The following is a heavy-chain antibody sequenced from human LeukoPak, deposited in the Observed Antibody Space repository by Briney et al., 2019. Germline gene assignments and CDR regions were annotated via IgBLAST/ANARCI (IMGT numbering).Heavy chain of an antibody. V-gene: IGHV1-69*13. CDR2: IIPIFGTA. D-gene: IGHD3-22*01. CDR1: GGTFNSHV. J-gene: IGHJ3*02. CDR3: ARGDYDSSGYAFDI. Sequence: SVKVSCKASGGTFNSHVINWVRQAPGQGLEWMGGIIPIFGTANYKQKFQGRVTITADESTSTAYMELSRLRSDDTAVYYCARGDYDSSGYAFDIWGQGTMVTVSS.